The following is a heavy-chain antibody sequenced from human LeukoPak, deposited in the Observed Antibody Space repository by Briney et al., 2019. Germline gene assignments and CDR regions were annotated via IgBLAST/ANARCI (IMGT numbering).Heavy chain of an antibody. V-gene: IGHV1-2*06. Sequence: ASVKVSCKASGYIFTGYYIHWVRQAPGHGLEWMGRISPSSGGTNYAQKFQGRVTRTRDTSISTAVMELRRLRPDDTAVYFCARVPERADTSSYELDYWGRGPPVTVSS. CDR2: ISPSSGGT. CDR1: GYIFTGYY. CDR3: ARVPERADTSSYELDY. J-gene: IGHJ4*02. D-gene: IGHD6-6*01.